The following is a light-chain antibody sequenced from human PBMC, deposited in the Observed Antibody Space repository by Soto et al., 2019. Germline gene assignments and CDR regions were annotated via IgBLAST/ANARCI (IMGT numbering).Light chain of an antibody. V-gene: IGLV2-23*01. CDR1: SSDVGSYHP. CDR3: CSYAGGSTPVI. Sequence: QSALTQPASVSGSPGQSITISCTGTSSDVGSYHPVSWYQHHPGRAPELMIYEDNKRPSGVSIRFSGSKSGNTASLTISGLQAEDEADYYCCSYAGGSTPVIFGGGTKLTV. CDR2: EDN. J-gene: IGLJ2*01.